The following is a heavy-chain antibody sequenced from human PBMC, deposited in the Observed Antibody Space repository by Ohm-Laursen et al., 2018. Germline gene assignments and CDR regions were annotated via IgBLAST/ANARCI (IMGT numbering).Heavy chain of an antibody. CDR3: ARDPYSSGWFDY. J-gene: IGHJ5*01. CDR2: ISHTSTTI. V-gene: IGHV3-11*01. CDR1: GFTFSGYY. Sequence: LSLTCAASGFTFSGYYMYWIRQAPGKGLEWVSYISHTSTTIHYADSVKGRFTISRDNAENSLYLQMNSLRVEDTAVYYCARDPYSSGWFDYWGQGTLVTVSS. D-gene: IGHD6-19*01.